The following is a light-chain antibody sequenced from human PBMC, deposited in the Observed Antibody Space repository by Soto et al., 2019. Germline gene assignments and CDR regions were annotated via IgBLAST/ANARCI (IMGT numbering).Light chain of an antibody. CDR3: QHYNKAPWT. CDR2: GAS. V-gene: IGKV1-27*01. J-gene: IGKJ1*01. Sequence: IQMTQSPSSLSASVGDRVTITCRASQDIYTFLAWYQQRPGKAPELLIYGASTLQPGVPSRFSGGGSGTHFILTISSLQPDDVATYYCQHYNKAPWTFGQGTKV. CDR1: QDIYTF.